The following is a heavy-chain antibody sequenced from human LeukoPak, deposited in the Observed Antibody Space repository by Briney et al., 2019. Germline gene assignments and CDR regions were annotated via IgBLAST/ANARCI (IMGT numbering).Heavy chain of an antibody. D-gene: IGHD3-3*01. Sequence: AGGSLRLSCASSGFTFRSYWTHWVRQAPGEGLVWVSCINPDGNSTRYADSVQGRLIISRDNAKNTVYLQMNGLRVEDTAVYYCARNLYGGGDYWGQGTLVTVSS. CDR1: GFTFRSYW. V-gene: IGHV3-74*01. CDR2: INPDGNST. J-gene: IGHJ4*02. CDR3: ARNLYGGGDY.